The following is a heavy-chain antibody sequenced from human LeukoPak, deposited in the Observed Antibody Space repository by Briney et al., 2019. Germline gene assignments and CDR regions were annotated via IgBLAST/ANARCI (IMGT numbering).Heavy chain of an antibody. CDR3: ARAPGYGDYFVGAFDI. J-gene: IGHJ3*02. CDR2: IYPGDSDT. D-gene: IGHD4-17*01. CDR1: GYSFTSYW. Sequence: GESLKISCKGSGYSFTSYWIGWGRQMPGKGLEWMGIIYPGDSDTRYSPSFQGQVTISADKSISTAYLQWSSLKASDTAMYYCARAPGYGDYFVGAFDIWGQGTMVTVSS. V-gene: IGHV5-51*01.